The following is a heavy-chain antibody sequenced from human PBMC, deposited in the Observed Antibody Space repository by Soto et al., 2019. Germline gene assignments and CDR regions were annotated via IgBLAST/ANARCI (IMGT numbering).Heavy chain of an antibody. D-gene: IGHD6-19*01. CDR1: GFTFSAYY. CDR3: ARDRGAVTGQYFDY. J-gene: IGHJ4*02. CDR2: ISSSGTSA. V-gene: IGHV3-11*05. Sequence: QVQLEESGGGLVKPGGSLRLSCAASGFTFSAYYMSWIRQAPGKGLEYISYISSSGTSANYSDSVKGRFTISRDNDKNSLYLQMNSLRAEDTDVYYCARDRGAVTGQYFDYWGQGALVTVSS.